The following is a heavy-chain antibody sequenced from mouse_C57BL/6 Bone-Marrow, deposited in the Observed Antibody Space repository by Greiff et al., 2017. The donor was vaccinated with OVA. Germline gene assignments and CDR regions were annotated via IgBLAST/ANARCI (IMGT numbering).Heavy chain of an antibody. CDR3: TRGRAYDYGYFDY. Sequence: QVQLQQSGAELVRPGASVTLSCKASGYTFTDYEMHWVKQTPVHGLEWIGAIDPETGGTAYNQKFKGKAILTADKSSSTAYMELRSLTSEDSAVYYCTRGRAYDYGYFDYWGQGTTLTVSS. D-gene: IGHD2-4*01. CDR2: IDPETGGT. CDR1: GYTFTDYE. V-gene: IGHV1-15*01. J-gene: IGHJ2*01.